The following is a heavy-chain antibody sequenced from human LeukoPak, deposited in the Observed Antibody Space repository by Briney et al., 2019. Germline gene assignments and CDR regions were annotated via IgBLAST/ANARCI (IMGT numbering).Heavy chain of an antibody. J-gene: IGHJ6*02. CDR1: GGTFSSYT. V-gene: IGHV1-69*02. D-gene: IGHD2-2*01. Sequence: SVKVSCKASGGTFSSYTISWVRQAPGQGLEWMGRIIPILGIANYAQKFQGRVTITADKSTSTAYMELSSLRSEDTAVYYCARVACSSTSCYYYGMGVWGQGTTVTVSS. CDR3: ARVACSSTSCYYYGMGV. CDR2: IIPILGIA.